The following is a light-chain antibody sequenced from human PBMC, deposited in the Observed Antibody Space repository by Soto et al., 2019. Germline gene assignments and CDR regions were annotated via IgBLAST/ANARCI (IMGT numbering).Light chain of an antibody. V-gene: IGKV1-39*01. CDR3: QQSYSTPIT. Sequence: DIQMTHSPSSLSASVGDRVTITCRASQNIDIYLHWYQRKPGTAPKLLIYGASSLQSGVPSRFSGSGSGTDFTLTIRSLQPEDFATYYCQQSYSTPITFGQGTRLEIK. CDR2: GAS. J-gene: IGKJ5*01. CDR1: QNIDIY.